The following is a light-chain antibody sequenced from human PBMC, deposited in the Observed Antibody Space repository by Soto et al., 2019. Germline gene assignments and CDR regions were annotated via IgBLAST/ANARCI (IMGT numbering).Light chain of an antibody. J-gene: IGKJ4*01. CDR3: QQYDKWPLT. Sequence: EIVMTQSPATLSVSPWERATLSCRASQSVDINLAWYQQKPGQAPRLLIFGASTRATGIPARFSGSWSGTDFTLTISSLQSEDFGVYFCQQYDKWPLTFGGGTKVEIK. CDR2: GAS. V-gene: IGKV3D-15*01. CDR1: QSVDIN.